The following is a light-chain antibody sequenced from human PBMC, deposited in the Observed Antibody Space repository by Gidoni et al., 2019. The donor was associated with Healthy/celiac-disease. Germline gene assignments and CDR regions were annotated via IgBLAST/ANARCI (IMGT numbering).Light chain of an antibody. CDR3: QVWDSSSDRLV. J-gene: IGLJ2*01. Sequence: SYVLTQPPPVSGAPGQTARITCGGNNIGSKSVHWYQQTPGQAPVLVVYDDSDRPSGIPERFSGSNSGNTATLTISRVEAGDEADYYCQVWDSSSDRLVFGGGTKLTVL. CDR1: NIGSKS. V-gene: IGLV3-21*02. CDR2: DDS.